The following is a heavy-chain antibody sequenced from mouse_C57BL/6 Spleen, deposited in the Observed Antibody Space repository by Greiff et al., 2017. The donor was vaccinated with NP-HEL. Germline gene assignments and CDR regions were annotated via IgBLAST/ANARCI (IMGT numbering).Heavy chain of an antibody. D-gene: IGHD4-1*01. V-gene: IGHV1-50*01. CDR2: IDPSDSYT. J-gene: IGHJ2*01. CDR3: ARSDWGHFDY. CDR1: GYTFTSYW. Sequence: VQLQQPGAELVKPGASVKLSCKASGYTFTSYWMQWVKQRPGQGLEWIGEIDPSDSYTNYNQKFKGKATLTVDTSSSTAYMQLSSLTSEDSAVYYCARSDWGHFDYWGQGTTLTVSS.